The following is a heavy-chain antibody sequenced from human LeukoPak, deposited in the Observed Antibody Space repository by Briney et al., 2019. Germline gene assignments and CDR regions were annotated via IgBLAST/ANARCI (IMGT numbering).Heavy chain of an antibody. D-gene: IGHD3-10*01. V-gene: IGHV4-34*01. Sequence: SETLSLTCAVYGGSFSGYYWSWIRQPPGKGLEWIGEINHSGSTNYNPSLKSRVTISVDMSKNQFSLKLSSVTAADTAVYYCARGKRITMVRGVLQGYYYMDVWGKGTTVTISS. CDR1: GGSFSGYY. CDR3: ARGKRITMVRGVLQGYYYMDV. CDR2: INHSGST. J-gene: IGHJ6*03.